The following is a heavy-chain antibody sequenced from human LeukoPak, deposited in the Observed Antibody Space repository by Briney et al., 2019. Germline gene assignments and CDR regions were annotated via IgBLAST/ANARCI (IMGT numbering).Heavy chain of an antibody. Sequence: GGSLRLSCAASGFTFSSHWMHWVRQAPGKGLEWVSTISGGGGSTYYADSVKGRFTISRDNSKNTLYLQVNSLRAEDTAVYYCAKGGKWDVTPFDYWGQGTLVTVSS. CDR3: AKGGKWDVTPFDY. CDR1: GFTFSSHW. CDR2: ISGGGGST. J-gene: IGHJ4*02. D-gene: IGHD1-26*01. V-gene: IGHV3-23*01.